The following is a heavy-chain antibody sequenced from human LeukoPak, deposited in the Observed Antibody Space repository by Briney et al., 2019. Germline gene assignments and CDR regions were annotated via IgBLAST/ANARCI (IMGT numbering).Heavy chain of an antibody. D-gene: IGHD6-19*01. Sequence: ASVKVSCKASGYTFTNYGISWERQAPGQGLEWMGWISASNGNTNYAQRLQGRVTMTTDTSTSTAYMELRSLRSDDTAVYYCARVGGEQWLVIGGYWGQGTLVTVSS. J-gene: IGHJ4*02. V-gene: IGHV1-18*01. CDR2: ISASNGNT. CDR3: ARVGGEQWLVIGGY. CDR1: GYTFTNYG.